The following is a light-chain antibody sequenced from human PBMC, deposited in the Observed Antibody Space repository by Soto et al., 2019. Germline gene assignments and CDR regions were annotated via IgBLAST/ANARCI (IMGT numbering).Light chain of an antibody. V-gene: IGKV3-11*01. Sequence: EIVLTQSPATLSLSAGERPTLSCRASQSVSSYLAWYQQKPGQAPRLLIYDASNRATGIPARGSGSGAGTDCTLTSSSLQPEDFAVYYCQQRSNWPFTVGHGTKVDIK. J-gene: IGKJ3*01. CDR3: QQRSNWPFT. CDR1: QSVSSY. CDR2: DAS.